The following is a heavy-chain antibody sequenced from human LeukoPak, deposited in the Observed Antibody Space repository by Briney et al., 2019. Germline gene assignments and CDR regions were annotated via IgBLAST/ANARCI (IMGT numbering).Heavy chain of an antibody. CDR1: GFTLSSYA. CDR2: ISDTGNT. Sequence: GGSLRLSCAASGFTLSSYAMRWVRQAPGKGLEWVSAISDTGNTYHADSVKGRFTLSRGRSKNTLFLQMNRLRPEDAAVYYCAKAPVTTCRGAFCYPFDYWGLGTLVTVSS. D-gene: IGHD2-15*01. J-gene: IGHJ4*02. V-gene: IGHV3-23*01. CDR3: AKAPVTTCRGAFCYPFDY.